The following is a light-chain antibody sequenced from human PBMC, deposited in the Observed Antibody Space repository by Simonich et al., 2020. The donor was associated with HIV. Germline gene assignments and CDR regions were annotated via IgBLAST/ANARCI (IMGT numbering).Light chain of an antibody. V-gene: IGLV2-8*01. CDR2: EVS. J-gene: IGLJ2*01. CDR3: SSYTSSSTFV. CDR1: SSDIGDYNY. Sequence: QSALTQPPSASWSPGQSVTISCTGTSSDIGDYNYVSWYQQHPGKAPKLMIYEVSKRPSGVPDRFSGSKSGNTASLTVSGLQAEDEADYYCSSYTSSSTFVFGGLTKLTVL.